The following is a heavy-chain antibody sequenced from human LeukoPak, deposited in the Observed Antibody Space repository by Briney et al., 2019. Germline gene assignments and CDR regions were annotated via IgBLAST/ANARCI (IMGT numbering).Heavy chain of an antibody. CDR2: ISYDGSNK. Sequence: GRSLRLSCAASGFTFSSYGMHWVRQAPGKGLEWVAVISYDGSNKYYADSVKGRFTISRDNSKNTLYLQMNSLRAEDTALYYCARMKMVRGAPWGFDYWGQGTLVSVSS. CDR3: ARMKMVRGAPWGFDY. J-gene: IGHJ4*02. CDR1: GFTFSSYG. D-gene: IGHD3-10*01. V-gene: IGHV3-30*03.